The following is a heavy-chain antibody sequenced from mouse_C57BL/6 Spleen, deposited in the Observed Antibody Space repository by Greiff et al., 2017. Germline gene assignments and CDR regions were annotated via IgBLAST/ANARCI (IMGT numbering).Heavy chain of an antibody. Sequence: LQESGAELVRPGASVTLSCKASGYTFTDYEMHWVKQTPVHGLEWIGAIDPETGGTAYNQKFKGKAILTADKSSSTAYMELRSLTSEDSAVYYCTRYYYGSSYESYWGQGTLVTVSA. V-gene: IGHV1-15*01. D-gene: IGHD1-1*01. J-gene: IGHJ3*01. CDR3: TRYYYGSSYESY. CDR1: GYTFTDYE. CDR2: IDPETGGT.